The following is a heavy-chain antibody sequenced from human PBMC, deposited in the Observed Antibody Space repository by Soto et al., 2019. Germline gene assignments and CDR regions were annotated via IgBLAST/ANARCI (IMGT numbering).Heavy chain of an antibody. CDR2: IYSGGST. D-gene: IGHD1-26*01. CDR1: GFTVSSNY. V-gene: IGHV3-66*01. Sequence: PGGSLRLSCAASGFTVSSNYMSWVRQAPGKGLEWVSVIYSGGSTYYADSVKGRFTISRDNSKNTLYLQMNSLRAEDTAVYYCARDSGIVGATEAEYFQHWGQGTLVTVSS. J-gene: IGHJ1*01. CDR3: ARDSGIVGATEAEYFQH.